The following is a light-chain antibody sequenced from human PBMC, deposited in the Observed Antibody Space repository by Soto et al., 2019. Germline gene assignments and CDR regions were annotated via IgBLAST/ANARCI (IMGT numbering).Light chain of an antibody. CDR2: GAS. J-gene: IGKJ1*01. CDR1: QSVNSY. V-gene: IGKV3-15*01. Sequence: EIAMTQSPATLSVSPGERATLSCRASQSVNSYLAWYQQKPGQTPRLVIYGASTRATGFPARFSGSGSGTEFTLTISSLQSEDFVVYYCQQYNDWPQTFGQGTKVEIE. CDR3: QQYNDWPQT.